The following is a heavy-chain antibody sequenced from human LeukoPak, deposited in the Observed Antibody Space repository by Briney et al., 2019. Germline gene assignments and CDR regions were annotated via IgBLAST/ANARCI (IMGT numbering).Heavy chain of an antibody. D-gene: IGHD1-26*01. CDR3: AKSFRGSYGSTDY. Sequence: GGSLRLSCAASGFTFDDYAMNWVRQAPGKGLEWVSAISGSGVSTYYADSVKGRFTISRDNSKNTLYLQMNSLRAEDTALYYCAKSFRGSYGSTDYWGEGTLVTVSS. CDR1: GFTFDDYA. CDR2: ISGSGVST. V-gene: IGHV3-23*01. J-gene: IGHJ4*02.